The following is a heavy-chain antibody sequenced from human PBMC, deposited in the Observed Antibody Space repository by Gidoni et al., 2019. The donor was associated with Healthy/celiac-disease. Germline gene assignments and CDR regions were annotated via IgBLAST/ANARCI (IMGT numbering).Heavy chain of an antibody. CDR2: IYYSGST. Sequence: QLQLQESGPGLVKPSETLSLTCTVSGGSISSSSYYWGWIRQPPGKGLEWIGSIYYSGSTYYNPSIKSRVTISVDTSKNQFSLKLSSVTAADTAVYYCARHWMVRGILAGIDYWGQGTLVTVSS. CDR3: ARHWMVRGILAGIDY. J-gene: IGHJ4*02. D-gene: IGHD3-10*01. CDR1: GGSISSSSYY. V-gene: IGHV4-39*01.